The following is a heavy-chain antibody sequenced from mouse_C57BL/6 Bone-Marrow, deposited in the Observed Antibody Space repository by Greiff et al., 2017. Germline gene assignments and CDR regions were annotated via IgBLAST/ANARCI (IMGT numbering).Heavy chain of an antibody. CDR1: GYTFTSYW. CDR2: IHPNSGST. CDR3: ARGGYGSSYVNY. Sequence: VQLQQSGAELVKPGASVKLSCKASGYTFTSYWMHWVKQRPGQGLEWIGMIHPNSGSTNYNEKFKNKATLTVDKSSSTAYMQLSILTSEDSAVYYCARGGYGSSYVNYWGQGTTLTVSA. V-gene: IGHV1-64*01. D-gene: IGHD1-1*01. J-gene: IGHJ2*01.